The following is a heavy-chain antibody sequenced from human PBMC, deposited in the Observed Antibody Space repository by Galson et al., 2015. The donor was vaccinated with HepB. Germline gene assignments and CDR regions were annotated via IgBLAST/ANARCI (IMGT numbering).Heavy chain of an antibody. CDR1: GYTFTSYA. Sequence: SVKVSCKASGYTFTSYAMHWVRQAPGQRLEWMGWINAGNGNTKYSQKFQGRVTITRDTSASTAYMELSSLRSEDTAVYYCARHCSSTSCYLTSSHYMDVWGKGTTVTVSS. CDR2: INAGNGNT. J-gene: IGHJ6*03. D-gene: IGHD2-2*01. CDR3: ARHCSSTSCYLTSSHYMDV. V-gene: IGHV1-3*01.